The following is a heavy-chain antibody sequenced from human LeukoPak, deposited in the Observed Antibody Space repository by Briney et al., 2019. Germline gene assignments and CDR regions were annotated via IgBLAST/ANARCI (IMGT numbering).Heavy chain of an antibody. V-gene: IGHV4-34*01. D-gene: IGHD5-12*01. J-gene: IGHJ6*04. CDR2: INHSGSN. Sequence: PSETLSLTCAVYGVSFSGYYWSWLRQPAGKGLEGVGEINHSGSNNYNPSLKRRVTISVETYKNQFSLKLSSVTAADTAVYYCASDRRNSGYDNSYYYYYGMDVWGKGTTVTGSS. CDR3: ASDRRNSGYDNSYYYYYGMDV. CDR1: GVSFSGYY.